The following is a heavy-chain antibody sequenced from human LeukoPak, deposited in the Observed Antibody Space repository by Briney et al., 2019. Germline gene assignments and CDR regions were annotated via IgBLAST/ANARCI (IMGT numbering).Heavy chain of an antibody. J-gene: IGHJ4*02. D-gene: IGHD2-8*01. V-gene: IGHV3-7*03. CDR3: AKWPEGAMDYFDY. CDR1: GFSFNSDW. Sequence: GGSLRLSCAASGFSFNSDWMDWVRQAPGKGLEWVANIKHDESEKNYLDSVKGRFTISRDNSKNTLYLQMNSLRAEDTAVYYCAKWPEGAMDYFDYWGQGTLVTVSS. CDR2: IKHDESEK.